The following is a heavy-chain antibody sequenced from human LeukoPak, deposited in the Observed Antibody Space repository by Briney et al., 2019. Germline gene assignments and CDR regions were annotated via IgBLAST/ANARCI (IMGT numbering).Heavy chain of an antibody. V-gene: IGHV3-11*04. CDR2: ISGSSSYI. J-gene: IGHJ5*02. Sequence: GGPLRFSCAASGFTFSDYYMNWIRQAPGKGLEWVSYISGSSSYIFYADSVKGRFTISRDNANNSLYLQMNSLRAEDTAVYYCAKAETTVTRPHWFDPWGQGTLVTVSS. CDR1: GFTFSDYY. CDR3: AKAETTVTRPHWFDP. D-gene: IGHD4-17*01.